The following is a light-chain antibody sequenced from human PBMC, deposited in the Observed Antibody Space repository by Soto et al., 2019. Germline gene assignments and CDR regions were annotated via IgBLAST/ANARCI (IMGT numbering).Light chain of an antibody. J-gene: IGLJ1*01. CDR1: SSDVGGYNY. V-gene: IGLV2-14*01. Sequence: QAGLPQPPCFSGAPVQSIAIACTGTSSDVGGYNYVSWYQQHPGKAPKLMIYDVSNRPSGVSNRFSGSKSGNTASLTISGLQAEDEADYYCSSYTSSSTYVFGTGTKVTVL. CDR2: DVS. CDR3: SSYTSSSTYV.